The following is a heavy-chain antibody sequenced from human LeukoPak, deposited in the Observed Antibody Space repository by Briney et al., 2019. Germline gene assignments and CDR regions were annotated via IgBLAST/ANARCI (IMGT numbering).Heavy chain of an antibody. CDR1: GYTFTGYY. Sequence: ASVKVSCKASGYTFTGYYMHWVRQAPGQGLEWMGWINPNSGGTNYAQKFQGRVTMTTDTSTSTAYMELRSLRSDDTAVYYCAREVWFGEFFDYWGQGTLVTVSS. V-gene: IGHV1-2*02. CDR2: INPNSGGT. J-gene: IGHJ4*02. CDR3: AREVWFGEFFDY. D-gene: IGHD3-10*01.